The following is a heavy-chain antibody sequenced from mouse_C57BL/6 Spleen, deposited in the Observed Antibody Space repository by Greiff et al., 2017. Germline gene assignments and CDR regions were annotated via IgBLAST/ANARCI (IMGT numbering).Heavy chain of an antibody. CDR1: GYTFTDYY. Sequence: EVKLQQSGPELVKPGASVKISCKASGYTFTDYYMNWVKQSHGKSLEWIGDINPNNGGTSYNQKFKGKATLTVDKSSSTAYMELRSLTSEDSAVYYCARLDTTVVDNFDYWGQGTTLTVSS. V-gene: IGHV1-26*01. CDR3: ARLDTTVVDNFDY. CDR2: INPNNGGT. J-gene: IGHJ2*01. D-gene: IGHD1-1*01.